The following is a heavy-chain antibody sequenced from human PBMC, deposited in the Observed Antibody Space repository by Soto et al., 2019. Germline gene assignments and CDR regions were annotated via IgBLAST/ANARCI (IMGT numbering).Heavy chain of an antibody. D-gene: IGHD2-2*01. J-gene: IGHJ5*02. CDR3: ARVVPGAEAWFGP. CDR1: GYTFSNYG. Sequence: ASVKVSCKTSGYTFSNYGITWVRQAPGQPLEWLGWVSLYSDGTNYAQKFQGRVSMTTDTSTTTAYMELRSLRPDDTAVYYCARVVPGAEAWFGPWGQGTLVTVSS. CDR2: VSLYSDGT. V-gene: IGHV1-18*01.